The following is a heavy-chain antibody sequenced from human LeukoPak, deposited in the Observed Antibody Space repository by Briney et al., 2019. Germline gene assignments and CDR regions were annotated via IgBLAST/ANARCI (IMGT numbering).Heavy chain of an antibody. Sequence: GGSLRLSCSASGFSLNNYAMHWVRQAPGKGLEHISAISSNGRSTYYPDSAKGRFTISRDNSKNTLYLQMSSLSTEDTAVYRCVKGGLYSDSVHDYWGQGTLVTVSS. CDR1: GFSLNNYA. CDR2: ISSNGRST. J-gene: IGHJ4*02. CDR3: VKGGLYSDSVHDY. V-gene: IGHV3-64D*06. D-gene: IGHD2-2*02.